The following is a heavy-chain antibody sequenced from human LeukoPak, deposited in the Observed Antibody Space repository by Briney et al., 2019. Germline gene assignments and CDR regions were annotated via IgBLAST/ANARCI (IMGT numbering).Heavy chain of an antibody. CDR1: GGSFSGYY. D-gene: IGHD1/OR15-1a*01. Sequence: SETLSLTCAVYGGSFSGYYWSWSRQPPGKGLEWVGEINHTGSTNNNPSLKSRVTISVDTSKNQFSLKLSSVTAAETAVYFCARGVNNWNIDVFDIWGQGTMVTVSS. J-gene: IGHJ3*02. V-gene: IGHV4-34*01. CDR3: ARGVNNWNIDVFDI. CDR2: INHTGST.